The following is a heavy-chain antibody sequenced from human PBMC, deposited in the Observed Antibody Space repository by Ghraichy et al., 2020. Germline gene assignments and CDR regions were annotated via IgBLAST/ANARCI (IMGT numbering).Heavy chain of an antibody. Sequence: SETLSLTCAVSGVSISNIHWWSWVRQPPGKGLEWVGEIYHGGSTNYNPSLESRVTISLDKSKNQFSLHLSSVTAADTAVYYCARGGKQQLDYWGQGTLVTVSS. D-gene: IGHD6-13*01. CDR1: GVSISNIHW. CDR3: ARGGKQQLDY. J-gene: IGHJ4*02. CDR2: IYHGGST. V-gene: IGHV4-4*02.